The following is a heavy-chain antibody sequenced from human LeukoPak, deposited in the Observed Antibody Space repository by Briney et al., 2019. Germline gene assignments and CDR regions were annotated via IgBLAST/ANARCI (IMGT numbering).Heavy chain of an antibody. CDR2: ISYDGSNK. J-gene: IGHJ4*02. Sequence: PGGSLRLSCAASGFTFSSYAMHWVRQAPGKGLEWVAVISYDGSNKYYADSVKGRFTISRDNSKNTLYLQMNSLRAEDTAVYYCARDLPSYDFWNTDGDYWGQGTLVTVSS. CDR3: ARDLPSYDFWNTDGDY. V-gene: IGHV3-30-3*01. D-gene: IGHD3-3*01. CDR1: GFTFSSYA.